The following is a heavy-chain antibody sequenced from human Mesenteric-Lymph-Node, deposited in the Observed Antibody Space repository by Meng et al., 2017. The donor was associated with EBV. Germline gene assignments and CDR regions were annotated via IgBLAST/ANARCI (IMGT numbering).Heavy chain of an antibody. CDR2: IIPLFGPP. CDR1: GDTFSTYA. Sequence: GQLVQFGAGVKKPGSSGKVSCKTSGDTFSTYAITWVRQAPGQGPEWMGGIIPLFGPPNYAQKFQGRVTIIADESTNTAYMGLSSLRFDDSAVYYCARCVVATWFFDHWGQGTLVTVSS. J-gene: IGHJ4*02. D-gene: IGHD5-12*01. CDR3: ARCVVATWFFDH. V-gene: IGHV1-69*01.